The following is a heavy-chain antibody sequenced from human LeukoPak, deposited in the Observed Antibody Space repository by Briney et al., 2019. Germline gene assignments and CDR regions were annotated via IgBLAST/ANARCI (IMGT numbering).Heavy chain of an antibody. CDR1: GYTFTSYG. CDR3: ANSGYSSGWYREFDY. CDR2: IIPIFGTA. Sequence: GASVKVSCKASGYTFTSYGISWVRQAPGQGLEWMGGIIPIFGTANYAQKFQGRVMVTADESTSAAYMELSSLRSEETAVYYCANSGYSSGWYREFDYWGQGTLVTVSS. J-gene: IGHJ4*02. V-gene: IGHV1-69*13. D-gene: IGHD6-19*01.